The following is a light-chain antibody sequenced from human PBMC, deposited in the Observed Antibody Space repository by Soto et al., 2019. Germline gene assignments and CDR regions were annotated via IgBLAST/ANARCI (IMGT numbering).Light chain of an antibody. Sequence: AIQMTQSPSSLSASVGDRVTITCRASQGIRNDLDWYQQKPGKAPNLLIYAAPSLQSGVPSRFSGSGSGTDFTITISSLQPEDFATYYCLPDYNYPLTFGGGTKVEIK. CDR1: QGIRND. J-gene: IGKJ4*01. CDR2: AAP. CDR3: LPDYNYPLT. V-gene: IGKV1-6*01.